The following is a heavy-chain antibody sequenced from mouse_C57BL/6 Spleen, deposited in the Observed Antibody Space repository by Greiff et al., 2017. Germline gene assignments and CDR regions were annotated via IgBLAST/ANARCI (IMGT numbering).Heavy chain of an antibody. D-gene: IGHD4-1*01. V-gene: IGHV1-42*01. CDR1: GYSFTGYY. CDR2: INPSTGGT. Sequence: VQLQQSGPELVKPGASVKISCKASGYSFTGYYMNWVKQSPEKSLEWIGEINPSTGGTTYNQKFKAKATLTVDKSSSTAYMQLTSLTSEDSAVYYCARHWEKESWFAYWGQGTLVTVSA. J-gene: IGHJ3*01. CDR3: ARHWEKESWFAY.